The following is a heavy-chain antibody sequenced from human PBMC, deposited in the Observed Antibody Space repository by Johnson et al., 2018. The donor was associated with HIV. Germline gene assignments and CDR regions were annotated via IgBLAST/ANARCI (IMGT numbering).Heavy chain of an antibody. V-gene: IGHV3-NL1*01. CDR3: AKMEFDYSNYAAPLSPHDAFDI. D-gene: IGHD4-11*01. J-gene: IGHJ3*02. CDR2: IYSGGST. Sequence: QVQLVESGGVVVQPGGSLRLSCAASGFTFDDYTMHWVRQAPGKGLEWVSVIYSGGSTYYADSVNGRFTISRDNSKNTLYLQMNSLRAEDTAVYYCAKMEFDYSNYAAPLSPHDAFDIWGQGTMVTVSS. CDR1: GFTFDDYT.